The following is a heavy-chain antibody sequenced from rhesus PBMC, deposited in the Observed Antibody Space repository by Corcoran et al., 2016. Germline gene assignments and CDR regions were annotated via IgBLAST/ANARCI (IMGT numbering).Heavy chain of an antibody. V-gene: IGHV3S5*01. CDR2: MNSGGCRK. Sequence: EVPLVETGGGLVQPGGSLKLSCAASGFPFSRSCMSWVRQAPGKGIEWVSAMNSGGCRKYYADSGKGRFTISRDNSKNTLSRQMNSLRAEDTAVYYCAKDRGVTKGDGLDSWGQGVVVTVSS. D-gene: IGHD4-17*01. CDR1: GFPFSRSC. J-gene: IGHJ6*01. CDR3: AKDRGVTKGDGLDS.